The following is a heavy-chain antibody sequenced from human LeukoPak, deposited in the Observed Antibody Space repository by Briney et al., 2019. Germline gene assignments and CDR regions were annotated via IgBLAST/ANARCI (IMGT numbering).Heavy chain of an antibody. CDR2: IGTSGSYI. Sequence: GGSLRLSCAASGFTFSSYSMNWVRQAPGKGLEWVSFIGTSGSYIKYADSVKGRFTISRDNAKNSLYLQMNSLRAEDTAMYFCASDRVIGVRTNDIWRQGTMVTVSS. D-gene: IGHD2-8*01. CDR3: ASDRVIGVRTNDI. CDR1: GFTFSSYS. J-gene: IGHJ3*02. V-gene: IGHV3-21*01.